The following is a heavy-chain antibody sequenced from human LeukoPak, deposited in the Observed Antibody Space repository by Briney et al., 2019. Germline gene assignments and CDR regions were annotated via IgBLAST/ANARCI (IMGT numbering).Heavy chain of an antibody. CDR1: GFTFSSYA. D-gene: IGHD3-10*01. CDR3: AKSARMVRGAHQSY. V-gene: IGHV3-23*01. Sequence: GGSLRLSCAASGFTFSSYAMSWVRQAPGKGLEWVSAIYYADSVKGRFTISRDNSKNTLYLQMNSLRAEDTTVYYCAKSARMVRGAHQSYWGQGTLVTVSS. CDR2: I. J-gene: IGHJ4*02.